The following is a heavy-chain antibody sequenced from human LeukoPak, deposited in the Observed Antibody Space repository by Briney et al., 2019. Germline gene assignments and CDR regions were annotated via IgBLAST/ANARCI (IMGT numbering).Heavy chain of an antibody. Sequence: PGGSLRLSCAASGFIFSSYGMSWVRQAPGKGLEWVSAITGSADVTNYADSVKGRFTISRDNSKNTLFLQMNSLGAEDTAIYYCAQDGFNNTPRDNDGFHIWGQGTMITVSS. CDR2: ITGSADVT. CDR3: AQDGFNNTPRDNDGFHI. V-gene: IGHV3-23*01. D-gene: IGHD1/OR15-1a*01. J-gene: IGHJ3*02. CDR1: GFIFSSYG.